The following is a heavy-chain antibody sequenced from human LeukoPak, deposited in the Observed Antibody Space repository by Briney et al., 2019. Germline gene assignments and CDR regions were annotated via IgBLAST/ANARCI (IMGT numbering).Heavy chain of an antibody. V-gene: IGHV3-33*01. CDR2: IWYDGSNK. CDR1: GFTFSSYG. Sequence: PGRSLRLSCAASGFTFSSYGMHWVRQAPGKGLEWVAVIWYDGSNKYYADSVKGRFTISRDNSKNTLYLQMNSLRAEDTAVYYCARDGGDPPFDYWCQGTLVTVSS. CDR3: ARDGGDPPFDY. J-gene: IGHJ4*02. D-gene: IGHD2-21*02.